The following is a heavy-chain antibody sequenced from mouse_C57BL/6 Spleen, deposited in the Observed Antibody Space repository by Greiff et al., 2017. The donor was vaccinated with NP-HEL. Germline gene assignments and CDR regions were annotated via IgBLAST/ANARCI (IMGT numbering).Heavy chain of an antibody. Sequence: EVKLMESGGGLVQPGGSLKLSCAASGFTFSDYYMNWVRQTPEKRLEWVAYISNGGGSTYYPDNVKGRFTISRDNAKNTLYLQMSRLKSEVTAMYYCARPQGGWFAYWGQGTLVTVSA. CDR1: GFTFSDYY. V-gene: IGHV5-12*01. CDR3: ARPQGGWFAY. CDR2: ISNGGGST. J-gene: IGHJ3*01.